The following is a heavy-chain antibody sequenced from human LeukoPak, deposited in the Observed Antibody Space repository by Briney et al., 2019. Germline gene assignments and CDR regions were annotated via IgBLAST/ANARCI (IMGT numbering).Heavy chain of an antibody. CDR2: IYYSGST. D-gene: IGHD4-17*01. CDR3: ARLQPTVRWFDP. CDR1: GGSISSGGYY. Sequence: SETLSLTCTVSGGSISSGGYYWSWIRQHPGKGLEWIGYIYYSGSTYYNPSLKSRVTISVDTSKNQFSLKLSSVTAADTAVYYCARLQPTVRWFDPWGQGTLVTVSS. J-gene: IGHJ5*02. V-gene: IGHV4-31*03.